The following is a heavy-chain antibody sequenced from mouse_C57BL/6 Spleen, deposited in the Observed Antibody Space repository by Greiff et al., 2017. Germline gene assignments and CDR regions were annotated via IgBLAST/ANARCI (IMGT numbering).Heavy chain of an antibody. CDR1: AFSFNTYA. CDR2: IRSKSNNYAT. V-gene: IGHV10-1*01. J-gene: IGHJ4*01. D-gene: IGHD2-3*01. Sequence: EVMLVESGGGLVQPKGSLKLSCAASAFSFNTYAMNWVRQAPGKGLEWVARIRSKSNNYATYYADSVKDRFTISRDDSESMLYLQMNNLKTEDTAMYYCVRPDGFSYAMDYWGQGTSVTVSS. CDR3: VRPDGFSYAMDY.